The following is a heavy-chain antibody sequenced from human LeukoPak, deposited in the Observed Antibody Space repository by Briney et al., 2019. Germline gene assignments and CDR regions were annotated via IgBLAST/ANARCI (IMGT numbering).Heavy chain of an antibody. CDR3: ASRTLPGASEI. D-gene: IGHD2-2*01. V-gene: IGHV3-30*02. CDR1: GFTFNSYG. J-gene: IGHJ3*02. Sequence: GGSLRLSCAASGFTFNSYGMQWVRQAPGKGLEWVAFIRYDGSNKYYVDSVKGRFTISRDNAKNSLYLQMNSLRAEDTAVYYCASRTLPGASEIWGQGTMVIVSA. CDR2: IRYDGSNK.